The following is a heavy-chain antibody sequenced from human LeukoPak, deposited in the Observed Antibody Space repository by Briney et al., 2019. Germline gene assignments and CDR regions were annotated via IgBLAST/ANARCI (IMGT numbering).Heavy chain of an antibody. V-gene: IGHV4-39*01. D-gene: IGHD5-18*01. J-gene: IGHJ4*02. CDR2: IHYSGST. Sequence: SETLSLTCTVSGGSISSYYWGWIRQPPGKGLEWIGSIHYSGSTYYNPSLKSRVTISVDTSKNQFSLKMRSVTAADTAVYYCARHFGGYSYGSLDYWGQGNLVTVSS. CDR1: GGSISSYY. CDR3: ARHFGGYSYGSLDY.